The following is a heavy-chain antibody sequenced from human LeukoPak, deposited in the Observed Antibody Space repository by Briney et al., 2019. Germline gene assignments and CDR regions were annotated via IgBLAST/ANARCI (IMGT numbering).Heavy chain of an antibody. J-gene: IGHJ4*02. CDR3: TRIPADQTFFDF. D-gene: IGHD2-2*01. Sequence: GGSLRLSCAASGFTFSNYWMSWVRQAPGKGLVWVSRINIDGSSISYADSVRGRFTISRDNAKNTLYLQMNNLRAEDTAVYYCTRIPADQTFFDFWGQGTLVTVSS. CDR1: GFTFSNYW. CDR2: INIDGSSI. V-gene: IGHV3-74*01.